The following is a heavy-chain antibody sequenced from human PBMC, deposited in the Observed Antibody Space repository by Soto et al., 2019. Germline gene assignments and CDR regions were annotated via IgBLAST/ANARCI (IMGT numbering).Heavy chain of an antibody. CDR1: GFTFSSYA. V-gene: IGHV3-30-3*01. D-gene: IGHD6-13*01. CDR2: ISYDGSNK. CDR3: ARGRKIAAAGKRYYYYGMDV. Sequence: QVQLVESGGGVVQPGRSLRLSCAASGFTFSSYAMHWVRQAPGKGLEWVAVISYDGSNKYYADSVKGRFTISRDNSKNTLYLQMNSLRAEDTAVYYCARGRKIAAAGKRYYYYGMDVWGQGTTVTVSS. J-gene: IGHJ6*02.